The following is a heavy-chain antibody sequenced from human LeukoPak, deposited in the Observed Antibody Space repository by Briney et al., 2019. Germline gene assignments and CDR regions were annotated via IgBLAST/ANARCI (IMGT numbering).Heavy chain of an antibody. CDR3: ARSPSGEDKVMFDP. CDR2: IIPIFGTA. CDR1: GGTFSSYA. D-gene: IGHD3-16*01. Sequence: SVKVSCKASGGTFSSYAISWVRQAPGQGLEWMGGIIPIFGTANYAQKFQGRVTITADKSISTAYLQWSSLKASDTAMYYCARSPSGEDKVMFDPWGQGTLVTVSS. V-gene: IGHV1-69*06. J-gene: IGHJ5*02.